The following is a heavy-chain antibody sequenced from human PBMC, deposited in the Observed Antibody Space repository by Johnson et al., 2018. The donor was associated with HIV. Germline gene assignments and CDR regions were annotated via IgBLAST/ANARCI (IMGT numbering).Heavy chain of an antibody. V-gene: IGHV3-7*01. Sequence: VQLVESGGGLVQPGGSLRLSCAASGFTFSSYWMSWVRQAPGKGLEWVANIKQDGSEKYYVDSVKGRFTISRDNAKNSLYLQMNSLTAEDTAVYYCARRLADYYVTGGAFDIWGQGTMVTVSS. CDR2: IKQDGSEK. CDR1: GFTFSSYW. CDR3: ARRLADYYVTGGAFDI. J-gene: IGHJ3*02. D-gene: IGHD3-10*02.